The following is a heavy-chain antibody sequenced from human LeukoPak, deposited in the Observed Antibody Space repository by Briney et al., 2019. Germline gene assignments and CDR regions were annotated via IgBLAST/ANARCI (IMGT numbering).Heavy chain of an antibody. J-gene: IGHJ4*02. Sequence: ASVKVSCKAPGGTFSSYAISWVRQAPGQGLEWMGGIIPIFGTANYAQKFQGRVTITADESTSTAYMELSSLRSEDTAVYYCHGYSGYGLPSNFDYWGQGTLVTVSS. CDR3: HGYSGYGLPSNFDY. CDR2: IIPIFGTA. V-gene: IGHV1-69*13. D-gene: IGHD5-12*01. CDR1: GGTFSSYA.